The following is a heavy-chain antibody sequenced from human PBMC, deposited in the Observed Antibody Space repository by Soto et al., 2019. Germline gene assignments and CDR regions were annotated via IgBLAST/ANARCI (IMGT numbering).Heavy chain of an antibody. CDR2: ISGSGGST. CDR1: GFTISSNA. CDR3: AKERLPGYSSFDY. V-gene: IGHV3-23*01. D-gene: IGHD6-13*01. Sequence: GGSLRLSCAASGFTISSNAMYWVRQAPGKGLEWVSAISGSGGSTYYADSVKGRFTISRDNSKNTLYLQMNSLRAEDTAVYYCAKERLPGYSSFDYWGQGTLVTVSS. J-gene: IGHJ4*02.